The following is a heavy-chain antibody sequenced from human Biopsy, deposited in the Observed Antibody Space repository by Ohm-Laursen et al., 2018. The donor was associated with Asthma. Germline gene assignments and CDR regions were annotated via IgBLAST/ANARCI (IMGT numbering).Heavy chain of an antibody. CDR3: ASYIAVADSDAFDI. D-gene: IGHD6-19*01. Sequence: ASVKASCKASGYTFTSYAMHWVRQAPGQRLEWMGWINAGNGNTKYSQKFQGRVTITRDTSASTAYMELSSLRSEDTAVYYCASYIAVADSDAFDIWGQGTMVTVSS. CDR1: GYTFTSYA. CDR2: INAGNGNT. V-gene: IGHV1-3*01. J-gene: IGHJ3*02.